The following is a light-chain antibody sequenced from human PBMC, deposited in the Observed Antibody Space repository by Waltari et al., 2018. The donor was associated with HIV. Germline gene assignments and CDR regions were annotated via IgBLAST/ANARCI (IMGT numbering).Light chain of an antibody. CDR3: QQYNSYPWT. V-gene: IGKV1-5*03. CDR1: QSVTKY. Sequence: DIQMAQSPSTLSASLGDRVTITCRASQSVTKYLAWYQQKPGKAPSLLIYRASTLETGVPSRFSGSGSGTEFTRIISSLQPDDFATYYCQQYNSYPWTFGQGTWVEIK. CDR2: RAS. J-gene: IGKJ1*01.